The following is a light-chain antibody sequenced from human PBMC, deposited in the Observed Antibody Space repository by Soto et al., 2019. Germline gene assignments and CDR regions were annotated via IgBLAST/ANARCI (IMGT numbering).Light chain of an antibody. Sequence: EIVMKQSPATLSVSPGERANLSCRASQSVSSNLAWYQQKPGQAPSLLIYDISARATGIPTRFSGSGSGTEFTLTISSLQSEDFAVYYCQQYNDWPLTFGGGTKVEIK. CDR2: DIS. CDR1: QSVSSN. CDR3: QQYNDWPLT. J-gene: IGKJ4*01. V-gene: IGKV3D-15*01.